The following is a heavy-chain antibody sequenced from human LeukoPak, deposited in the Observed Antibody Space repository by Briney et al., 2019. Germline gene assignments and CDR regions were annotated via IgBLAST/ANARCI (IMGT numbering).Heavy chain of an antibody. D-gene: IGHD3-16*01. Sequence: ASVKVSCKTSGYIFTGNYMHWVRQAPGQGLEWMGIINPSGGSTSYAQKFQGRVTMTRDTSTSTVYMELSSLRSEDTAVYYCARASLGDLFYSDFWGQGTLVTVSS. CDR3: ARASLGDLFYSDF. J-gene: IGHJ4*02. CDR2: INPSGGST. CDR1: GYIFTGNY. V-gene: IGHV1-46*01.